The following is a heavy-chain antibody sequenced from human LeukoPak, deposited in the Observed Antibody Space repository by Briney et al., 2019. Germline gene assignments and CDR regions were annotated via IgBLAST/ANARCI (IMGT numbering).Heavy chain of an antibody. V-gene: IGHV3-30*04. CDR3: ARIQRPVMSGGYYFDY. CDR1: GFTFSNYA. J-gene: IGHJ4*02. D-gene: IGHD1-1*01. Sequence: GGSLRLSCRASGFTFSNYAIHWVRQAPGKGLEWVTVISYDGSHKFYADSVKGRFTISRDNSKNTLYLQMNSLRAEDTAVYYCARIQRPVMSGGYYFDYWGQGTLVTVSS. CDR2: ISYDGSHK.